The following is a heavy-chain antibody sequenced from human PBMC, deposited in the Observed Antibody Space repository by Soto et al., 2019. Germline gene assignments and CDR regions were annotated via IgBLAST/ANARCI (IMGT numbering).Heavy chain of an antibody. J-gene: IGHJ6*02. CDR1: GGTFSSYA. CDR3: ASCLALADLYYYGMDV. CDR2: IIPIFGTA. D-gene: IGHD6-13*01. Sequence: ASVKVSCEASGGTFSSYAISWVRQAPGQGLEWMGGIIPIFGTANYAQKFQGRVTITADESTSTAYMELSSLRSEDTAVYYCASCLALADLYYYGMDVWGQGTTVTVSS. V-gene: IGHV1-69*13.